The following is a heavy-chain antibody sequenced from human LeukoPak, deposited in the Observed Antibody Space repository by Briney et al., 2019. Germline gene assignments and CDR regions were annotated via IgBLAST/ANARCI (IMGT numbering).Heavy chain of an antibody. Sequence: GGSLRLSCGASGFTFDDYGMSWVRQAPGKGLEWVSGINWNGGSTGYADSVKGGFTISRDNAKNSLYLQMNSLRAEDTALYYCAREFDRYSGSYPKDFDYWGQGTLVTVSS. CDR3: AREFDRYSGSYPKDFDY. J-gene: IGHJ4*02. D-gene: IGHD1-26*01. V-gene: IGHV3-20*04. CDR2: INWNGGST. CDR1: GFTFDDYG.